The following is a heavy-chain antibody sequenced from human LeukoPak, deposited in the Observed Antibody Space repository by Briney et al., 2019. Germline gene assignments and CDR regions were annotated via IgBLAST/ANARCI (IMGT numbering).Heavy chain of an antibody. D-gene: IGHD1-26*01. CDR1: GFTFSNSA. J-gene: IGHJ4*02. Sequence: SVTVSCTASGFTFSNSAVQWVRQARGQRLEWIGWIVVGSGNTNYAQKFQERVTITRDMSTSTAYMELSSLRSEDTAVYYCTSDPTFYSGRYCFDYWGQGTLVTVSS. CDR3: TSDPTFYSGRYCFDY. V-gene: IGHV1-58*01. CDR2: IVVGSGNT.